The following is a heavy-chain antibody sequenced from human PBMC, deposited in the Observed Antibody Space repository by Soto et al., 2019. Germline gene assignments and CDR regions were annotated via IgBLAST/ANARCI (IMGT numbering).Heavy chain of an antibody. CDR2: IDHRGSS. J-gene: IGHJ5*02. Sequence: SETLSLTCAVSGYSISSGFSWGWIRQPPGKGLEWIWSIDHRGSSHYNASLQIPLSISLDTSKKHFSLRLRSGTAADTAVYSGARYWGSGYYHLDPGGKGTRVPVSS. CDR1: GYSISSGFS. V-gene: IGHV4-38-2*01. CDR3: ARYWGSGYYHLDP. D-gene: IGHD5-12*01.